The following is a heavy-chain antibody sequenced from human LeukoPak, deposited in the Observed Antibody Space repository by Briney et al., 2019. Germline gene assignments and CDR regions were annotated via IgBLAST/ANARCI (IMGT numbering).Heavy chain of an antibody. CDR2: FKSKTDGGAT. D-gene: IGHD3-3*01. V-gene: IGHV3-15*01. Sequence: GGSLRLSCAASGFTFNNAWMSWVRQAPGKGLEWVGRFKSKTDGGATDYAAPVKGGFTISRDDSKNTLYLQMNSLKTEDTAVYYCTTELQYYDFWSGYYYYYYYMDVWGKGTTVTVSS. J-gene: IGHJ6*03. CDR3: TTELQYYDFWSGYYYYYYYMDV. CDR1: GFTFNNAW.